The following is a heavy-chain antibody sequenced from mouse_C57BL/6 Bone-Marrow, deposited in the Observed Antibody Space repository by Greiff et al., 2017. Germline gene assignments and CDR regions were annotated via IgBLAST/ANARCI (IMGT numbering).Heavy chain of an antibody. CDR1: GYSFTGYY. Sequence: EVQLQQSGPELVKPGASVKISCKASGYSFTGYYMNWVKQSPEKSLEWIGEINPSPGGTNYNQKFKDKATLTVDKFSSTAYMQLKSLTSEVSAVYCSAMLVFANGGQGTLVTVST. J-gene: IGHJ3*01. V-gene: IGHV1-42*01. CDR3: AMLVFAN. CDR2: INPSPGGT.